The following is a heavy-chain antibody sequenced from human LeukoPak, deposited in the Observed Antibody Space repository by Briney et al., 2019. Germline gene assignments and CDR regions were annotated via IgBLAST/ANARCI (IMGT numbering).Heavy chain of an antibody. J-gene: IGHJ6*02. V-gene: IGHV4-39*02. CDR3: ARDADPLYYYYYGMDV. Sequence: SETLSLTCTVSGGSISSSSYYWGWIRQPPGKGLECIGSIYYSGSTYYNPSLKSRVTISVDTSKNQFSLKLSSVTAADTAVYYCARDADPLYYYYYGMDVWGQGTTVTVSS. CDR1: GGSISSSSYY. CDR2: IYYSGST.